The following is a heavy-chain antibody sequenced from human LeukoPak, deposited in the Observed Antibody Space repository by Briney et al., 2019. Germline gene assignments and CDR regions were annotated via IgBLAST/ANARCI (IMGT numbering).Heavy chain of an antibody. CDR1: GGSISSGSYY. Sequence: PSEILSLTCTVSGGSISSGSYYWSWIRQPAGKGLEWIGRIYTSGSTNYNPSLKSRVTISVDTSKNQFSLKLSSVTAADTAVYYCARVVIMGYYYMDVWGKGTTVTVSS. J-gene: IGHJ6*03. CDR3: ARVVIMGYYYMDV. V-gene: IGHV4-61*02. CDR2: IYTSGST. D-gene: IGHD3-3*01.